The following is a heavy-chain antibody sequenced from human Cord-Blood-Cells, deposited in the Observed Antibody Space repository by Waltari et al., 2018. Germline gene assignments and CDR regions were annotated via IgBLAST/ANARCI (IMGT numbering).Heavy chain of an antibody. Sequence: QVQLQQWGAGLLKPSETLSLTCAVYGGSFSGYYWSWIRQPPGKGLEWIGEINHSGSTNHNPPLKSRVNISVDTSKNQFSLKLSSVTAADTAVYYCARVTYDFWSGYYEYFQHWGQGTLVTVSS. CDR1: GGSFSGYY. D-gene: IGHD3-3*01. J-gene: IGHJ1*01. V-gene: IGHV4-34*01. CDR2: INHSGST. CDR3: ARVTYDFWSGYYEYFQH.